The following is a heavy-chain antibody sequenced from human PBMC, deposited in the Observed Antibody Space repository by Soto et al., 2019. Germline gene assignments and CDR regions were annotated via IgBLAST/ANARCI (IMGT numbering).Heavy chain of an antibody. CDR3: TTDYCIAVTPDRLAY. D-gene: IGHD2-2*01. CDR1: GFTFSSYA. J-gene: IGHJ4*01. CDR2: VKSKTHGGTT. Sequence: GGSLRLSCAASGFTFSSYAMHWVRQAPGKGLEWVGRVKSKTHGGTTDFAASVKGRFAISRDDSISMAFMRMNSLKIEDTAVYYCTTDYCIAVTPDRLAYSTHGTPVTVSS. V-gene: IGHV3-15*07.